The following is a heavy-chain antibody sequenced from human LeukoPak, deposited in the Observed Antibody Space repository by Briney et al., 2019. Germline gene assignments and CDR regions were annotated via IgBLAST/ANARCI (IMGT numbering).Heavy chain of an antibody. CDR3: ARGCGYSYGFWYY. Sequence: SETLSLTCAVYGGSFSGYYWSWIRQPPGKGLEWIGEINHSGSTNYNPSLKSRVTISVDTSKNQSSLKLSSVTAADTAVYYCARGCGYSYGFWYYWGQGTLVTVSS. CDR1: GGSFSGYY. J-gene: IGHJ4*02. CDR2: INHSGST. V-gene: IGHV4-34*01. D-gene: IGHD5-18*01.